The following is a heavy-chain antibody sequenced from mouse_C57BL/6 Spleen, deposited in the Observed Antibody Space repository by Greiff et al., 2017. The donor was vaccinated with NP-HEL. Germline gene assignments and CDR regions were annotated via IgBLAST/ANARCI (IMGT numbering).Heavy chain of an antibody. CDR3: AREEGDY. Sequence: EVKLMESGPGLVKPSQSLSLTCSVTGYSITSGYYWYWIRQFPGNNLEWLGYISYDGSNNYNPSLQNRIPITRDTSKNQFFLKLNTVTTEDTATYYCAREEGDYWGQGTSVTVSS. V-gene: IGHV3-6*01. J-gene: IGHJ4*01. CDR2: ISYDGSN. CDR1: GYSITSGYY.